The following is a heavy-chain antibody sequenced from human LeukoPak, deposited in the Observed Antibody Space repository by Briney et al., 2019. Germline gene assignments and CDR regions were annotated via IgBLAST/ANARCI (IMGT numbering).Heavy chain of an antibody. CDR1: GFTFSSYA. D-gene: IGHD2-15*01. CDR3: AKERDIVVVVAATLDY. V-gene: IGHV3-23*01. J-gene: IGHJ4*02. CDR2: ISGSGGST. Sequence: PGGSLRLFCAASGFTFSSYAMSWVRQAPGKGLEWVSAISGSGGSTYYADSVKGRFTISRDNSKNTLYLQMNSLRAEDAAVYYCAKERDIVVVVAATLDYWGQGTLVTVSS.